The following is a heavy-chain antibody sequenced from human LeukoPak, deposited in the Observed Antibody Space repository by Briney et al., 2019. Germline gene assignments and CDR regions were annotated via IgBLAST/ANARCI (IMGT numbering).Heavy chain of an antibody. CDR2: IRSGSTYI. CDR3: ARDGIFDY. Sequence: GGSLRLSCAASGFTFSSYPMSWVRQAPGKGLEWVSSIRSGSTYINYADSVKDRFPISRDDAKNSLYLQMNSLRAEDTAVYYCARDGIFDYWGQGTLVTVSS. V-gene: IGHV3-21*01. J-gene: IGHJ4*02. CDR1: GFTFSSYP.